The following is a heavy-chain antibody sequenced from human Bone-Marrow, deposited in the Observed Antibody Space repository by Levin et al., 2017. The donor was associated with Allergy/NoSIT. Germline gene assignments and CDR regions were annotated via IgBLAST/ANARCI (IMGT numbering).Heavy chain of an antibody. Sequence: PGGSLRLSCAASGFTFRSYAMSWVRQAPGKGLEWVSVISGNGDSTYYADSVKGRFTISRDNSKKTLYVQMNSLRVEDTAIYYCAKGHYYDSSGFLYKSDAFDMWGQGTMVTVSS. CDR1: GFTFRSYA. CDR2: ISGNGDST. J-gene: IGHJ3*02. D-gene: IGHD3-22*01. CDR3: AKGHYYDSSGFLYKSDAFDM. V-gene: IGHV3-23*01.